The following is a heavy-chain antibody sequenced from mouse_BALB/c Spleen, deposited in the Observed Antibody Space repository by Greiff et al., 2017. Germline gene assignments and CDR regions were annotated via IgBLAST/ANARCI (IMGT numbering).Heavy chain of an antibody. Sequence: EVKLVESGPGLVKPSQSLSLTCTVTGYSITSDYAWNWIRQFPGNKLEWMGYISYSGSTSYNPSLKSRISITRDTSKNQFFLQLNSVTTEDTATYYCAFTTATIYAMDYWGQGTSVTVSS. CDR2: ISYSGST. CDR3: AFTTATIYAMDY. J-gene: IGHJ4*01. D-gene: IGHD1-2*01. CDR1: GYSITSDYA. V-gene: IGHV3-2*02.